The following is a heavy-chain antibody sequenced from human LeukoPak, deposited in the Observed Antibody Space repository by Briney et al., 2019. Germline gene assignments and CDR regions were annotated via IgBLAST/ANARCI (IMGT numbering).Heavy chain of an antibody. CDR3: ARHPSGFLDYYYMDV. CDR1: GYSFTTYW. CDR2: IYPGDSDT. J-gene: IGHJ6*03. Sequence: GASLKISCKGSGYSFTTYWIGWVRQMPGKGLEWMGIIYPGDSDTRYSPSFQGQVTISADKSISTAYLKWSSLTASDTAMYYCARHPSGFLDYYYMDVWGKGTTVTVS. D-gene: IGHD6-25*01. V-gene: IGHV5-51*01.